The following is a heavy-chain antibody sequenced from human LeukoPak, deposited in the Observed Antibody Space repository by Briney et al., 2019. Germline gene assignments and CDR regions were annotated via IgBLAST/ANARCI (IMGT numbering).Heavy chain of an antibody. CDR2: IIPIFGTA. D-gene: IGHD3-22*01. J-gene: IGHJ4*02. V-gene: IGHV1-69*01. CDR3: ARDDSSGYQSLFDY. Sequence: ASVKVSCEASGGTFSSYAISWVRQAPGQGLEWMGGIIPIFGTANYAQKFQGRVTITADESTSTAYMELSSLRSEDTAVYYCARDDSSGYQSLFDYWGQGTLVTVSS. CDR1: GGTFSSYA.